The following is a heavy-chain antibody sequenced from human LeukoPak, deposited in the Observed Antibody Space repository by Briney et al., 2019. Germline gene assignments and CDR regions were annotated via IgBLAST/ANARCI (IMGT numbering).Heavy chain of an antibody. D-gene: IGHD2-15*01. CDR2: IYHGDSDT. J-gene: IGHJ6*02. Sequence: GGGLQSSCKGAGCGFTSYWIGWGRRKPGKGGGGRGSIYHGDSDTRYSPSFQGQVTISADKSISTAYLQWSSLKASDTAMYYCALIHGVDYYGMDFWRQGTTVTVSS. CDR1: GCGFTSYW. V-gene: IGHV5-51*01. CDR3: ALIHGVDYYGMDF.